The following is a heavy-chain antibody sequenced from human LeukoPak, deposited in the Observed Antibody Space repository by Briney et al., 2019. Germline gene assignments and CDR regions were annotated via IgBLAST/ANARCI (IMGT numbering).Heavy chain of an antibody. D-gene: IGHD3-16*01. CDR2: ISASGENS. J-gene: IGHJ4*02. Sequence: GGSLRLSCVASGFTFSGYAMTWVGQAPGKGLDWVSTISASGENSYYADSVRGRFTISRDISKNTLYLQMNSLRAEDTAVYYCAKKRSYETDLDFWGQGTLVTVSS. V-gene: IGHV3-23*01. CDR1: GFTFSGYA. CDR3: AKKRSYETDLDF.